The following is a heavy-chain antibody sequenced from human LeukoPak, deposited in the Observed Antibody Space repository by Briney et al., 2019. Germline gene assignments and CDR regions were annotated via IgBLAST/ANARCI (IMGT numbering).Heavy chain of an antibody. CDR1: GGSISNYY. CDR3: ACSALASYGVDV. J-gene: IGHJ6*02. D-gene: IGHD6-6*01. Sequence: DPSETLSLTCTVSGGSISNYYWTWMRQPPGKGPEYIGFIHQSESTNYNPSLRSRVTISMDTSKNQFSLKLRSVTAADTAIYYCACSALASYGVDVWGQGTTVTVSS. V-gene: IGHV4-59*08. CDR2: IHQSEST.